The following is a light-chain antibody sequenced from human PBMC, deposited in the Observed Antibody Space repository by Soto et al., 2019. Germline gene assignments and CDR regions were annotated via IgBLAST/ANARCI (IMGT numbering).Light chain of an antibody. CDR2: GAS. Sequence: EVVLTQSPGTLSLSPGERATISCRASQSVSSSYLAWYQQKPGQAPRLLIYGASSRATGIPDRFSGSGSGTDFTLTISRLEPEDFVVYYCQQYGSSPPTLSFGGGTKVDIK. CDR1: QSVSSSY. V-gene: IGKV3-20*01. CDR3: QQYGSSPPTLS. J-gene: IGKJ4*01.